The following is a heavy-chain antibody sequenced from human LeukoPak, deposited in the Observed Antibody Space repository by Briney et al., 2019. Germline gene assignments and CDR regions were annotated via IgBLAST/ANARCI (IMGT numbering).Heavy chain of an antibody. CDR2: INHSGST. CDR3: ARDCSSTSCYHSGYYCYYMDV. V-gene: IGHV4-34*01. Sequence: SETLSLTCAVYGGSFSDYYWSWIRQPPGKGLEWIGEINHSGSTNYNPSLKSRVTISVDTSKNQFSLRLSSVTAADTAVYYCARDCSSTSCYHSGYYCYYMDVWGKGTTVTVSS. D-gene: IGHD2-2*01. CDR1: GGSFSDYY. J-gene: IGHJ6*03.